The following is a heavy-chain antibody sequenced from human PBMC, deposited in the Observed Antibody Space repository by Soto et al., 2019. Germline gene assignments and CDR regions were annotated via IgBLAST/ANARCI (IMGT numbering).Heavy chain of an antibody. CDR2: IKQDGSEK. CDR1: GFTFSSYW. Sequence: EVQLVESGGGLVQPGGSLRLSCAASGFTFSSYWMSWVRQAPGKGLEWVANIKQDGSEKYYVDSVKGRFTISRDNAKNSLYLQMNSLRAEDTAVYYCARDNPPRWPTGFGYYFDYWGQGTLVTVYS. V-gene: IGHV3-7*01. J-gene: IGHJ4*02. D-gene: IGHD3-16*01. CDR3: ARDNPPRWPTGFGYYFDY.